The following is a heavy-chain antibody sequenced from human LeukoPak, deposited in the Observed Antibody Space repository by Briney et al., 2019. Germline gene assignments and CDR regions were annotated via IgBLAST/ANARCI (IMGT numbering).Heavy chain of an antibody. Sequence: PSETLSLTCSVSGGSISEISYYWGWIRQPPGKGLEWIGNIYYSGTTYNNPSLESRVVISADTSRNQFSLKLTSVTATDTAVYYCARQGVVGATGFDFWGQGILVTVSS. J-gene: IGHJ4*02. CDR2: IYYSGTT. CDR3: ARQGVVGATGFDF. D-gene: IGHD1-26*01. CDR1: GGSISEISYY. V-gene: IGHV4-39*01.